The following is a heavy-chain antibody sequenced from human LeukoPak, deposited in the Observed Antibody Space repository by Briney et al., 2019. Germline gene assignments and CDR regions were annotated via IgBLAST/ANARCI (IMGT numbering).Heavy chain of an antibody. Sequence: SGTLSLTCAISGGSISGTPYYWGWIRRPPGKGLEWIGSIYYSGSTYYNPSLKSRLTISVDTSKNQFSLKLSSVTAADTAVYYCARASTIFGHFAYWGRGTLVTVSS. CDR1: GGSISGTPYY. CDR2: IYYSGST. V-gene: IGHV4-39*07. CDR3: ARASTIFGHFAY. D-gene: IGHD3-3*01. J-gene: IGHJ4*02.